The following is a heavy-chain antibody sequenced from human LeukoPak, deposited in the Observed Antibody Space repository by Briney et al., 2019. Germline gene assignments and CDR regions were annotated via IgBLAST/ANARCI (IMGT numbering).Heavy chain of an antibody. V-gene: IGHV3-23*01. Sequence: GGSLRLSCAASGFTFSSYAMSWVRQAPGKGLEWVSAISGSGGSTYYADSVKGRFTISRDNSKNTLYLQMNSLRAEDTALYYCARSVAGHFDYWGQGTLVTVYS. J-gene: IGHJ4*02. D-gene: IGHD6-19*01. CDR2: ISGSGGST. CDR3: ARSVAGHFDY. CDR1: GFTFSSYA.